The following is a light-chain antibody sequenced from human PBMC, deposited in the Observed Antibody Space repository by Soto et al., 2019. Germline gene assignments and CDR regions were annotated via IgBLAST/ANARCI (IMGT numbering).Light chain of an antibody. CDR1: QTISGTF. J-gene: IGKJ1*01. Sequence: VLTQSPGALSLSPGERATLSCRASQTISGTFFAWYQQKPGRAPRLLIHGASNRATGIPDRFSGSGSGTDFTLTISRLEPEDFAVYYCQQYGNSPRTFGQWTKVDIK. V-gene: IGKV3-20*01. CDR2: GAS. CDR3: QQYGNSPRT.